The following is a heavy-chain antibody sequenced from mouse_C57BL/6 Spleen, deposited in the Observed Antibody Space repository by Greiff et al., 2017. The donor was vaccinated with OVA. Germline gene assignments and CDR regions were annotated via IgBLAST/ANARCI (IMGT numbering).Heavy chain of an antibody. CDR2: ISSGSSTI. J-gene: IGHJ4*01. V-gene: IGHV5-17*01. CDR3: ARTGGYYAMDY. D-gene: IGHD1-1*02. Sequence: EVQRVESGGGLVKPGGSLTLSCAASGFTFSDYGMHWVRQAPEKGLEWVAYISSGSSTIYYADTVKGRFTISRDNAKNTLFLQMTSLRSEDTAMYYCARTGGYYAMDYWGQGTSVTVSS. CDR1: GFTFSDYG.